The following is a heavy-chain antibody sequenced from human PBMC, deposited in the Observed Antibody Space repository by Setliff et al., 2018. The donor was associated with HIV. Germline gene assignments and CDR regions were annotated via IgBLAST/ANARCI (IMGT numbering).Heavy chain of an antibody. D-gene: IGHD6-19*01. V-gene: IGHV5-51*01. CDR1: GYSFTNYW. Sequence: GESLKISCQASGYSFTNYWVGWVRQMPGNGLEWVGLIWPDDSDTTYSPSFQGQVTLSADKSITAVYLQWNSLKAPDTAMYDCARHSSSGWYSDHDAFDIWGQGTMVTVS. CDR3: ARHSSSGWYSDHDAFDI. J-gene: IGHJ3*02. CDR2: IWPDDSDT.